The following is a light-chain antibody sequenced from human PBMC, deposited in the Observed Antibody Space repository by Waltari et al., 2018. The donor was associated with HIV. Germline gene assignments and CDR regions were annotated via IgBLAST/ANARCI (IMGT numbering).Light chain of an antibody. Sequence: QSVLTQPPSAPGTPGQRVTISCSGSSANVGTNYIYWYQHLPGTSPKLLIYRNSQRPSGVPDRFSGSKSGTSASLAISDLRSEDEADYYCSAWDDSLSGRVFGGGTKLTVL. V-gene: IGLV1-47*01. J-gene: IGLJ3*02. CDR1: SANVGTNY. CDR2: RNS. CDR3: SAWDDSLSGRV.